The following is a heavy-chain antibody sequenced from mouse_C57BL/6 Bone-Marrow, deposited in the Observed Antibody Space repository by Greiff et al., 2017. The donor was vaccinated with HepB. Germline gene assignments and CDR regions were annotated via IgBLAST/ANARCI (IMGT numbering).Heavy chain of an antibody. CDR2: ILPGSGST. CDR1: GYTFTSYW. Sequence: QVQLKESGAELMKPGASVKLSCKASGYTFTSYWIAWVKQRPGHGLEWIGEILPGSGSTNYNEKFKGKATLTADTSSNTAYMQLSSLTSEVSAVYYCANLLPGFEFGDWGTAITVT. V-gene: IGHV1-9*01. CDR3: ANLLPGFEFGD. J-gene: IGHJ1*03. D-gene: IGHD2-1*01.